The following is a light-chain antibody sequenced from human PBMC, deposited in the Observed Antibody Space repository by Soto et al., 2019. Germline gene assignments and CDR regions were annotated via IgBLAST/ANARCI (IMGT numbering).Light chain of an antibody. CDR2: DVS. Sequence: QSALTQPASVSGSPGQSITISCTGTSSDVGTYNYVSWYQHRPGKAPKLMSYDVSYRPSGVSNRFSGATSANTASLTISGLQAEDEADYYCSSYTTSTTHVFGGGTKLTVL. V-gene: IGLV2-14*01. CDR1: SSDVGTYNY. J-gene: IGLJ3*02. CDR3: SSYTTSTTHV.